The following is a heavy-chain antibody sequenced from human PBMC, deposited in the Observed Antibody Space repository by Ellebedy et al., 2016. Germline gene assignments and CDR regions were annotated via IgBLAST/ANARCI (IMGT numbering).Heavy chain of an antibody. V-gene: IGHV3-7*03. CDR3: ARSGVPGAFDY. D-gene: IGHD3-3*01. CDR1: GFAFPQYW. CDR2: INHDGSAE. J-gene: IGHJ4*02. Sequence: GESLKISCVASGFAFPQYWMAWVRQPPGKGLEWVANINHDGSAEYYADSVQGRFRISRDDAKRSVYLQMNSLRVEDTAVFYCARSGVPGAFDYWGQGILVTVSS.